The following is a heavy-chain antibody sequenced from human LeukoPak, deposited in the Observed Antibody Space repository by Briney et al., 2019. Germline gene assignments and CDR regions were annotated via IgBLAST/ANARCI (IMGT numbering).Heavy chain of an antibody. Sequence: PGGSLRLSCAASGFTFSSNYMSWVRQAPGKGLEWVSVIYSGGSTYYADSVKGRFTISRDNSKNTLYLQMNSLRAEDTAVYYCARGAITITSPLDYWGQGTLVTVSS. CDR3: ARGAITITSPLDY. J-gene: IGHJ4*02. D-gene: IGHD3-3*01. CDR1: GFTFSSNY. CDR2: IYSGGST. V-gene: IGHV3-53*01.